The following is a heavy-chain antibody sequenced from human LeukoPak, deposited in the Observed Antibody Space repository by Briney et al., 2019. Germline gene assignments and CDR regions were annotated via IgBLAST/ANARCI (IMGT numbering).Heavy chain of an antibody. CDR2: IDPSDSYP. CDR3: ARHAQGKGYSYGYHY. Sequence: GEPLKISCKGSGYNFTSYWISWLSQMPGKGLEWMGRIDPSDSYPNYSPSFQGHVTISADKSISTAYLQWSSLKASDTAMYYCARHAQGKGYSYGYHYWGEGTLVTVSS. D-gene: IGHD5-18*01. V-gene: IGHV5-10-1*01. CDR1: GYNFTSYW. J-gene: IGHJ4*02.